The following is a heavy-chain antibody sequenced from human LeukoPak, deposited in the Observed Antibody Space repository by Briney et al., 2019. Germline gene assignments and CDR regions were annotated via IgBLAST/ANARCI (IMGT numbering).Heavy chain of an antibody. CDR1: GGSISSYY. CDR2: IYYSGST. V-gene: IGHV4-59*08. J-gene: IGHJ4*02. D-gene: IGHD4-17*01. CDR3: ARHEGIDYGDYYFDY. Sequence: PSETLSLTCTVSGGSISSYYWSWIRQPPGKGLEWIGYIYYSGSTNYNPSLKSRVTISVDTSKNQFSLKLSSVTAADTAVYYCARHEGIDYGDYYFDYWGQGTLVTVSS.